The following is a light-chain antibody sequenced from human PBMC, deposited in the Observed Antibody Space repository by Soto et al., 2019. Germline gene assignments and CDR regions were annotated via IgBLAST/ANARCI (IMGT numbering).Light chain of an antibody. CDR3: QQYGRSPLT. CDR2: DAS. CDR1: QSVRSNY. J-gene: IGKJ4*01. Sequence: EIVLTQSPDTLSLSPGERATLSCRASQSVRSNYLAWYQQKPGQAPRFLIYDASSRATGIPDRFSGSGSGTDFTLTISRLEPEDFXVYYCQQYGRSPLTFGGGTKVEIK. V-gene: IGKV3-20*01.